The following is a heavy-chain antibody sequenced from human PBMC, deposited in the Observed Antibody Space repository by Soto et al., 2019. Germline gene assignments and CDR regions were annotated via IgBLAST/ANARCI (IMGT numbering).Heavy chain of an antibody. V-gene: IGHV3-66*01. CDR3: ARSMVYTFYYFDY. CDR2: IYSGGST. D-gene: IGHD2-8*01. J-gene: IGHJ4*02. Sequence: GGSLRLSCAASRFTVSSNYMSWVRQAPGKGLEWVSVIYSGGSTYYADSVKGRFTISRDNSKNTLYLQMNSLRAEDTAVYYCARSMVYTFYYFDYWGQGTLVTVSS. CDR1: RFTVSSNY.